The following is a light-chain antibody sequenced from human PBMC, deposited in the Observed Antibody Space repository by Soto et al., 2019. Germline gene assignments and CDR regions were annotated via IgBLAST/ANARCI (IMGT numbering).Light chain of an antibody. CDR2: DTS. CDR3: QQYGSSPLT. V-gene: IGKV3-20*01. CDR1: QSVSSY. Sequence: EIVLTQSPGTLFLSVGERVTLSCRASQSVSSYLAWYQQTPGQAPRLLIYDTSNRATGTPDRFSGSGSGIDFTLTISRLEPEDFTVYCCQQYGSSPLTFGGGTTVEIK. J-gene: IGKJ4*01.